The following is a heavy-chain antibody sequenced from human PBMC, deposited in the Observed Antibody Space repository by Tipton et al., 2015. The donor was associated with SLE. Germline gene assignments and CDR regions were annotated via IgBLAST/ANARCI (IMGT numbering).Heavy chain of an antibody. D-gene: IGHD4-17*01. Sequence: TLSLTCTVSGDSISGHYRSWIRQPPGKGLEWIGYIYDSGSTSYNPSLKSRVTISEDTSKQQFSLKLSSLTAADTAVYYCARHAGDYPYFDSWGQGTLVTVSS. J-gene: IGHJ4*02. CDR3: ARHAGDYPYFDS. CDR2: IYDSGST. V-gene: IGHV4-59*08. CDR1: GDSISGHY.